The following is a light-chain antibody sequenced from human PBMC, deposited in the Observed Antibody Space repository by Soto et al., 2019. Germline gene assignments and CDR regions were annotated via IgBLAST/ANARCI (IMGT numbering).Light chain of an antibody. CDR3: HQYYSYPRT. CDR2: AAS. J-gene: IGKJ1*01. CDR1: QGISSY. Sequence: AIRMTQSPSSLSASTGDRVTITCRASQGISSYLAWYQQKPGKAPKLLIYAASTLQSGVPSRFSGSGSGTDFTLPISCLQSEDFATYYCHQYYSYPRTFGHGTKVEIK. V-gene: IGKV1-8*01.